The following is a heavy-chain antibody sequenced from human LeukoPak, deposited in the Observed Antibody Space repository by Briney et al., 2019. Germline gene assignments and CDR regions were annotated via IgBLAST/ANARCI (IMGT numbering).Heavy chain of an antibody. CDR3: ARNRYSSSGWGYYFDY. CDR2: IWYDGSKT. D-gene: IGHD6-19*01. CDR1: GFIFRRNG. Sequence: GRSLRLSCAASGFIFRRNGMHWVRQVPGKGLEWVALIWYDGSKTYYADSVKGRFTISRDNAKNSLYLQMNSLRAEDTALYHCARNRYSSSGWGYYFDYWGQGTLVTVSS. J-gene: IGHJ4*02. V-gene: IGHV3-33*01.